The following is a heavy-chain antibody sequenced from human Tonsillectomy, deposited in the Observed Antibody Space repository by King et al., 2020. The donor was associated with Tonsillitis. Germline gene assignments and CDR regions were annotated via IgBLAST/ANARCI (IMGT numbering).Heavy chain of an antibody. CDR1: GFTFSTYG. J-gene: IGHJ6*02. D-gene: IGHD6-13*01. CDR3: ARGAAAAGTFAMDV. CDR2: ITSSSHYI. V-gene: IGHV3-21*01. Sequence: QLVQSGGGLVKPGGSLRLSCEASGFTFSTYGMNWVRQAPGKGLEWVSSITSSSHYIYYGASVKGRFTISRDNAKNSLLLQMNSLRAEDTAVYYCARGAAAAGTFAMDVWGQGTTVTVSS.